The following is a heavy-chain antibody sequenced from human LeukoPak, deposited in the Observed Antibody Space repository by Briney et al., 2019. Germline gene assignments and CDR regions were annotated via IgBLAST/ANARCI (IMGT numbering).Heavy chain of an antibody. V-gene: IGHV1-46*01. D-gene: IGHD6-19*01. CDR2: INPSGGST. J-gene: IGHJ4*02. Sequence: ASVKVSCKASGGTFSSYAISWVRQAPGQGLEWMGIINPSGGSTSYAQKFQGRVTMTRDTSTSTVYMELSSLRSEDTAVYYCARGRGAVAGTFDYWGQGTLVTVSS. CDR3: ARGRGAVAGTFDY. CDR1: GGTFSSYA.